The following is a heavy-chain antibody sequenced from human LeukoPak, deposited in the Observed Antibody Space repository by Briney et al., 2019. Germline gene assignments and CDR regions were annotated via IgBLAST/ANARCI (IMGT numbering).Heavy chain of an antibody. CDR3: ARDGYGNNDMDV. V-gene: IGHV3-53*01. D-gene: IGHD1/OR15-1a*01. Sequence: PGGSLRLSCAASGFSVSSNFMSWVRQAPGKGLEWVKANYSGGTTYYADSVKGRFTISRDNAKNTLSLQMNDLRVEDTGAYYCARDGYGNNDMDVWGKGTTVTVSS. J-gene: IGHJ6*03. CDR1: GFSVSSNF. CDR2: NYSGGTT.